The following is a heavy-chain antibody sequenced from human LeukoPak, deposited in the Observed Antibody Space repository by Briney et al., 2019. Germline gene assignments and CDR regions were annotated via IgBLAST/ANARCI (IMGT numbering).Heavy chain of an antibody. CDR2: ISGSGGDT. D-gene: IGHD3-22*01. CDR3: ALTRADSSGWVGFHV. CDR1: GLTFSNYA. J-gene: IGHJ3*01. Sequence: VWSLCTTCAASGLTFSNYAMNWVRQTPGKGLKWVSGISGSGGDTYYADSVKGRFTISRDNSKNTLYLQMNSLRAEDTAVYYCALTRADSSGWVGFHVWGTGTMVTVSS. V-gene: IGHV3-23*01.